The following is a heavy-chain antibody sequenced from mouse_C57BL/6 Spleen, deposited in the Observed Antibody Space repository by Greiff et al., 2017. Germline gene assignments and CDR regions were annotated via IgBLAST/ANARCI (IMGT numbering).Heavy chain of an antibody. J-gene: IGHJ2*01. V-gene: IGHV1-69*01. CDR2: IDPSDSYT. Sequence: QVQLQQPGAELVMPGASVKLSCKASGYTFTSYWMHWVKQRPGQGLEWFGEIDPSDSYTNYNQKFKGKSTLTVDKSSSTAYMQLSSLTSEDSAVYYCARSYGNYIDYWGQGTTLTVAS. CDR1: GYTFTSYW. D-gene: IGHD2-1*01. CDR3: ARSYGNYIDY.